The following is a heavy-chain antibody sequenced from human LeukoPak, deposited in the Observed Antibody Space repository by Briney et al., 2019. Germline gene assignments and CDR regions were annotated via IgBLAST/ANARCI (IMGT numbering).Heavy chain of an antibody. D-gene: IGHD3-9*01. Sequence: SETLSLTCTVSGGSISSYYWSWIRQPPGKGLEWIGYIYYSGSTNYNPSLKGRVTISVDTSKNQFSLKLSSVTAADTAVYYCARFQRGYFDWLLSWYYFDYWGQGTLVTVSS. V-gene: IGHV4-59*12. CDR2: IYYSGST. J-gene: IGHJ4*02. CDR3: ARFQRGYFDWLLSWYYFDY. CDR1: GGSISSYY.